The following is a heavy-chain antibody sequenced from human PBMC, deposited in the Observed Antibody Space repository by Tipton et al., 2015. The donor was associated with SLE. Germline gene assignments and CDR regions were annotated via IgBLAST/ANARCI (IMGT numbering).Heavy chain of an antibody. D-gene: IGHD3-9*01. J-gene: IGHJ5*02. CDR3: ARANSVLRYFDGEGWFDP. CDR1: GGSISSHY. Sequence: GLVKPSETLSLTCTVSGGSISSHYWSWIRQPPGKGLEWIGYIYYSGSTNYNPSLKSRVTISVDTSKNQFSLKLSSVTAADTAVYYCARANSVLRYFDGEGWFDPWGQGTLVTVSS. V-gene: IGHV4-59*11. CDR2: IYYSGST.